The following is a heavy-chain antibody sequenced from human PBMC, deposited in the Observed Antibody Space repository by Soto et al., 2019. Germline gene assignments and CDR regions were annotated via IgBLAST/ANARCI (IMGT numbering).Heavy chain of an antibody. CDR3: AVVVVAATDPPYYYGMDV. Sequence: GSSVKVSWKASGGSFSSYAISWVRQAPGQGLEWMGGIIPIFGTANYAQKFQGRVTITADESTSTAYMELSSLRSEDTAVYYCAVVVVAATDPPYYYGMDVWGQGTTVTVSS. CDR2: IIPIFGTA. V-gene: IGHV1-69*13. CDR1: GGSFSSYA. J-gene: IGHJ6*02. D-gene: IGHD2-15*01.